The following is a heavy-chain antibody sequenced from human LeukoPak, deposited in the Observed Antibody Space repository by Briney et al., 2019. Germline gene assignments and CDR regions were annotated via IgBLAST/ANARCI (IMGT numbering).Heavy chain of an antibody. CDR1: GFTFSTYN. Sequence: GGSLRLSCAASGFTFSTYNMNWVRQAPGKGLEWVSYISSSSSTIYYADSVKGRFTISRDNAKNSLFLQMNSLRAEDTAVYYCAAMVWNEMWGQGTLVTVSS. V-gene: IGHV3-48*04. CDR2: ISSSSSTI. J-gene: IGHJ4*02. CDR3: AAMVWNEM. D-gene: IGHD5-18*01.